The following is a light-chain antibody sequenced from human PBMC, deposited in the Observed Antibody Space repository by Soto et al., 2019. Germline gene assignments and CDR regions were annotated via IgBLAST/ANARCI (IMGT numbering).Light chain of an antibody. V-gene: IGKV1-12*01. J-gene: IGKJ1*01. CDR1: QGVTTW. Sequence: DIQMTQSPSSVSASVGDRVTISCRASQGVTTWLAWYQQKPGKAPKLLINTASSLRSGVPSRFSDSGSGTDFTLSIDSLQPEDVATYVCQQSNSAAWTFGQGTKVDIK. CDR2: TAS. CDR3: QQSNSAAWT.